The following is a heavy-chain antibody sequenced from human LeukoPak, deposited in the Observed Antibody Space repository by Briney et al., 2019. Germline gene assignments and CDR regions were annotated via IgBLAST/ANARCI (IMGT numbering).Heavy chain of an antibody. CDR3: ARDRPYYGIDV. J-gene: IGHJ6*01. CDR2: NYSGGST. D-gene: IGHD6-6*01. Sequence: LGGSLRLSCAAPRFSLSDYYMSWVRQAPGKGLAWVSVNYSGGSTYYADSVKGRFTISRDNSKNTLYLQMNSLRAEDTAVYYCARDRPYYGIDVWGQGTTVTASS. CDR1: RFSLSDYY. V-gene: IGHV3-53*01.